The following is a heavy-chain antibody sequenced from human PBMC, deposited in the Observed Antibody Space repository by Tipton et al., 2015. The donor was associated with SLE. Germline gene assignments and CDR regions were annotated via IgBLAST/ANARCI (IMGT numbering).Heavy chain of an antibody. Sequence: TLSLTCTVSGGSISSGGYYWSWIRQHPGKGLEWIGYIYYSGSTYYNPSLKSRVTISVDTSKNQFSLKLNSVTAADTAVYYCAQQQLGGDAFDIWGQGTIVSVSS. D-gene: IGHD6-13*01. CDR2: IYYSGST. CDR3: AQQQLGGDAFDI. J-gene: IGHJ3*02. V-gene: IGHV4-31*03. CDR1: GGSISSGGYY.